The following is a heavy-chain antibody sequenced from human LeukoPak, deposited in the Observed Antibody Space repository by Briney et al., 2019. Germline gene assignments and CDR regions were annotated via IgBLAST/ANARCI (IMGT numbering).Heavy chain of an antibody. CDR2: IYHSGST. CDR1: GYSISSRYY. V-gene: IGHV4-38-2*02. Sequence: PSETLSLTCTVSGYSISSRYYWGWIRQPPGKGLEWIGTIYHSGSTYYNPSLKSRVTISVDTSKNQFSLKLSSVTAADTAVYYCARGGSGWYPIDYWGQGTLVTVSS. D-gene: IGHD6-19*01. J-gene: IGHJ4*02. CDR3: ARGGSGWYPIDY.